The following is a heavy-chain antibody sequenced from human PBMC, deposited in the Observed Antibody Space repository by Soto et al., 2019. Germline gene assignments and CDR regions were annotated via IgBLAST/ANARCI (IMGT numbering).Heavy chain of an antibody. CDR3: AKDYYYDSSGYNRGYYYYGMDV. D-gene: IGHD3-22*01. J-gene: IGHJ6*02. CDR1: GFTFSSYA. Sequence: PGGSLRLSCAASGFTFSSYAMSWVRQAPGKGLEWASAISGSGGSTYYADSVKGRFTISRDNSKNTLYLQMNSLRAEDTAVYYCAKDYYYDSSGYNRGYYYYGMDVWGQGTTVTVSS. V-gene: IGHV3-23*01. CDR2: ISGSGGST.